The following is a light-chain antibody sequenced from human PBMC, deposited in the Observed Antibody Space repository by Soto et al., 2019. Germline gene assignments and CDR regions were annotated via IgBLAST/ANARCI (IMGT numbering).Light chain of an antibody. Sequence: DIVMTQSPLSLPVSPGEPASISCRSSQSLLHNNGYNYLDWYLQKPGQSPQLLIYLGSNRASGVPDKFSSSGAGADFKLKISRVEAEDVWVYYCMQALQAPLYTFGQGTKLEIK. CDR2: LGS. CDR1: QSLLHNNGYNY. J-gene: IGKJ2*01. CDR3: MQALQAPLYT. V-gene: IGKV2-28*01.